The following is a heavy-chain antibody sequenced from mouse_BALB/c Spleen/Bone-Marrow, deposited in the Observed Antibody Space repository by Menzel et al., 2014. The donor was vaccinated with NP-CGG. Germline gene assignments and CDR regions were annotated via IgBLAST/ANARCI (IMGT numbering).Heavy chain of an antibody. V-gene: IGHV5-4*02. CDR1: GFTFRDYY. Sequence: EVQLQQSGGGLVKPGGSLKLSCAASGFTFRDYYMYWVRQTPEKRLEWVATISDGGTYTYYSDSVKGRFTISRDKAKNNLYLQMTNLTPEDTAMYLCVRDGDYRYAWFAYWGQGTLVTVSA. J-gene: IGHJ3*01. CDR3: VRDGDYRYAWFAY. CDR2: ISDGGTYT. D-gene: IGHD2-14*01.